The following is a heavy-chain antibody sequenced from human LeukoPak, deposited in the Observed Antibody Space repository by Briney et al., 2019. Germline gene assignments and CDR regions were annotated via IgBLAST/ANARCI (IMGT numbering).Heavy chain of an antibody. CDR1: GFTFSSYA. J-gene: IGHJ4*02. V-gene: IGHV3-23*01. Sequence: PGGFLRLSCAASGFTFSSYATSWVRQAPGKGLEWVSAISGSGGSTYYADSVKGRFTISRDNSKNTLYLQMTSLRAEDTAVYYCAKSPSYSSSWYFCFDYWGQGTLVTVSS. CDR2: ISGSGGST. D-gene: IGHD6-13*01. CDR3: AKSPSYSSSWYFCFDY.